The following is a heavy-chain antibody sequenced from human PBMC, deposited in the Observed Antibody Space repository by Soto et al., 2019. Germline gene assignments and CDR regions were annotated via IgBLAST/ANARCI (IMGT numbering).Heavy chain of an antibody. D-gene: IGHD3-10*01. Sequence: ASVKFSCKTSGSTFSSIGISWVRQAPGQGLEWMGWISPHKDDTYYAQRLQGRVTMTTDTSTSTAYMELRSLRSDDTAVYFCVRDLDGSGSYYTNYWGQGTLVTGSS. V-gene: IGHV1-18*01. J-gene: IGHJ4*02. CDR3: VRDLDGSGSYYTNY. CDR1: GSTFSSIG. CDR2: ISPHKDDT.